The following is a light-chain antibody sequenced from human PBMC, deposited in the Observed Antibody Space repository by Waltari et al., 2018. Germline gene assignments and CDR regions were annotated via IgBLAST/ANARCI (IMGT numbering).Light chain of an antibody. CDR1: SSDIGSYNL. V-gene: IGLV2-23*02. Sequence: QSALTQPASVSGSPGQSITISCTGTSSDIGSYNLVSWYQQYPGKAPKFMIFEVSKRPSGVSTRFSGSKSGNTASLTISGLQAEDEADYYCCSYAGSNTWVFGGGTKLTVL. J-gene: IGLJ3*02. CDR3: CSYAGSNTWV. CDR2: EVS.